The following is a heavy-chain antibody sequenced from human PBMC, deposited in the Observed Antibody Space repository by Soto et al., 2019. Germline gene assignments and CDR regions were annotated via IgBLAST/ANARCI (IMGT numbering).Heavy chain of an antibody. CDR3: ARGHPFYSSSWDIEFDP. CDR2: FDPKDGDT. CDR1: GHTLTELS. J-gene: IGHJ5*02. V-gene: IGHV1-24*01. D-gene: IGHD6-13*01. Sequence: ASVKVSCKVSGHTLTELSMHWARQAPGKGLEGMGGFDPKDGDTVYAQKFQGRVTMTRDTSTSTAYMELSSLRSDDTAVYYCARGHPFYSSSWDIEFDPWGQGTLVTSPQ.